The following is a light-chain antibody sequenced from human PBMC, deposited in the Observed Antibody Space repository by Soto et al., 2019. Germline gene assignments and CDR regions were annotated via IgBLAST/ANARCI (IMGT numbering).Light chain of an antibody. CDR3: QQYNSFPWT. CDR2: KAS. Sequence: DIQMTQSPSTLSASVGDRVTITCRASQSISIWLAWYQQKPEKAPNVLIYKASTLESGVPSRFSGSGSGTEFTLTISSLQPDDFATYYCQQYNSFPWTFGQGTKVEIK. V-gene: IGKV1-5*03. CDR1: QSISIW. J-gene: IGKJ1*01.